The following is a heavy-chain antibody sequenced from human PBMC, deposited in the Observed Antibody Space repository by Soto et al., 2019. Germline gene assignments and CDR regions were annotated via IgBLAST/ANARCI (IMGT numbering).Heavy chain of an antibody. D-gene: IGHD5-18*01. V-gene: IGHV4-34*01. CDR3: ARVFGDTAMAPYYFDS. CDR1: GGSFSGYY. Sequence: SETLSLTCAVYGGSFSGYYWSWIRQPPGKGLEWIGEINHSGSTNYNPSLKSRVTISVDTSKHQFSLKLSSVTAADTAVYYCARVFGDTAMAPYYFDSWGQGTLVTVSS. J-gene: IGHJ4*02. CDR2: INHSGST.